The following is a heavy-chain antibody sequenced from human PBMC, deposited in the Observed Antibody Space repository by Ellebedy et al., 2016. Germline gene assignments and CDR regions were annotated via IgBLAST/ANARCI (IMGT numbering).Heavy chain of an antibody. J-gene: IGHJ4*02. V-gene: IGHV1-2*02. Sequence: ASVKVSCXAFGYTFTGYYMHWVRQAPGQGLEWMGWINPNSGGTNYAQKFQGRVTMTRDTSISTAYMELSRLRSDDTAVYYCARVPDCSSTSCYGYWGQGTLVTVSS. CDR2: INPNSGGT. CDR1: GYTFTGYY. CDR3: ARVPDCSSTSCYGY. D-gene: IGHD2-2*01.